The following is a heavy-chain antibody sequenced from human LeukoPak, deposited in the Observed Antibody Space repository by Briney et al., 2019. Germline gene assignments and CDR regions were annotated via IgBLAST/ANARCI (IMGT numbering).Heavy chain of an antibody. V-gene: IGHV1-8*03. J-gene: IGHJ5*02. CDR2: MNPNSGNT. CDR1: GYTFTSYD. D-gene: IGHD2-2*01. Sequence: ASVKVSCKASGYTFTSYDINWVRQATGQGLEWMGWMNPNSGNTGYAQKFQGRVTITRNTSISTAYMELSSLRSEDTAVYYCARGPIVVVPAAINNWFDPWGQGTLVTVSS. CDR3: ARGPIVVVPAAINNWFDP.